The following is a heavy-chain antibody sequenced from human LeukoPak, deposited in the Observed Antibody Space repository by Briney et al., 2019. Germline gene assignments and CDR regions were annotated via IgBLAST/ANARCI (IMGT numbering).Heavy chain of an antibody. Sequence: PGGSLRLSCAASRFTFSNSVMTWVRQAPGKGLEWVSTITTPGATTYYADSVKGRFTISRDNSKDTLYLQMVSLRAEDTALYYCARLFRDAFDIWGQGTMVTVSS. CDR3: ARLFRDAFDI. CDR2: ITTPGATT. D-gene: IGHD2/OR15-2a*01. V-gene: IGHV3-23*01. J-gene: IGHJ3*02. CDR1: RFTFSNSV.